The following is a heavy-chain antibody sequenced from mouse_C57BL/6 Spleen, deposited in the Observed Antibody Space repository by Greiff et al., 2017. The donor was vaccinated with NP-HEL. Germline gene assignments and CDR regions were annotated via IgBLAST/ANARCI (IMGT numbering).Heavy chain of an antibody. D-gene: IGHD2-1*01. CDR2: IDPSDSET. Sequence: VQLQQPGAELVRPGSSVKLSCKASGYTFTSYWMHWVKQRPIQGLEWIGNIDPSDSETHYNQKFKDKATLTVDKSSSTAYMQLSSLTCEDSAVYYCARRGNYGAWFAYWGQGTLVTVSA. CDR3: ARRGNYGAWFAY. V-gene: IGHV1-52*01. J-gene: IGHJ3*01. CDR1: GYTFTSYW.